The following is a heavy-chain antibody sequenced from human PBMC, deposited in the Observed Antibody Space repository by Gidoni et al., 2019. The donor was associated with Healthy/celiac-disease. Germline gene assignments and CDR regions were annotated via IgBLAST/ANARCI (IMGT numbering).Heavy chain of an antibody. CDR3: ARDGNSSSCMREDFDY. D-gene: IGHD6-13*01. Sequence: GTAGDTYYPGSVKGRFTISRENAKNSLYLQMNSLRAGDTAVYYCARDGNSSSCMREDFDYWGQGTLVTVSS. J-gene: IGHJ4*02. V-gene: IGHV3-13*01. CDR2: GTAGDT.